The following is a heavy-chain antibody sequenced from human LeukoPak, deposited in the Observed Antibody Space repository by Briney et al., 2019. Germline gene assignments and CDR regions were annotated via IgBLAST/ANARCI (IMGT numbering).Heavy chain of an antibody. V-gene: IGHV4-59*08. CDR2: FYNSGST. CDR1: GGSISSYY. Sequence: SETLSLTCTVSGGSISSYYWSWIRQPPGKGLEWIGYFYNSGSTNYNPSLKSRVTISVDTSKNQFSLKLSSVTAADTAVYYCARTRGSSGYLFDYWGQGILVTVSS. CDR3: ARTRGSSGYLFDY. J-gene: IGHJ4*02. D-gene: IGHD3-22*01.